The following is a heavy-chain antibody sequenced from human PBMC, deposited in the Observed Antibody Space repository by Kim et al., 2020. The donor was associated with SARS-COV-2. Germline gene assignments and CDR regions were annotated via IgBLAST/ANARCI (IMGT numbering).Heavy chain of an antibody. CDR1: GGSISSYY. CDR3: ARAYHLHYYYGMDV. V-gene: IGHV4-59*08. J-gene: IGHJ6*02. Sequence: SETLSLTCTVSGGSISSYYWSWIRQPPGKGLEWIGYIYYSGSTNYNPSLKSRVTISVDTSKNQFSLKLSSVTAADTAVYYCARAYHLHYYYGMDVWGQGTTVTVSS. CDR2: IYYSGST.